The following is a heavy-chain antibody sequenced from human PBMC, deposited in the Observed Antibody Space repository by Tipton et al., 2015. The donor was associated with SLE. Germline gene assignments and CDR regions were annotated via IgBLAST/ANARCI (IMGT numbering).Heavy chain of an antibody. Sequence: SLRLSCAASGFTFRSYNMHWIRQAPGKGLEWLAVITYDGATKYYADSVKGRFTISRDNSNNTVYLQMNTLKSADTAVYYCARDRGSGWPFDYWGQGTLVTVSS. J-gene: IGHJ4*02. D-gene: IGHD6-19*01. CDR1: GFTFRSYN. V-gene: IGHV3-30-3*01. CDR2: ITYDGATK. CDR3: ARDRGSGWPFDY.